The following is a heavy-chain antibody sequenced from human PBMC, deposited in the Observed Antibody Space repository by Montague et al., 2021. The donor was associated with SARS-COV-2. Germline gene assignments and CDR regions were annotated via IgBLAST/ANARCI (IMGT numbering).Heavy chain of an antibody. CDR1: GFTFSSYW. CDR2: IKQDGSEN. Sequence: SLRLSCAASGFTFSSYWMSWVRQAPGKGLEWVANIKQDGSENDYVDSVKGRFTSARDNATHSLYLQMNSLRAADTAKYYCARDEIAVAGYYYYYGMDVWGQGTTVTVSS. J-gene: IGHJ6*02. CDR3: ARDEIAVAGYYYYYGMDV. V-gene: IGHV3-7*01. D-gene: IGHD6-19*01.